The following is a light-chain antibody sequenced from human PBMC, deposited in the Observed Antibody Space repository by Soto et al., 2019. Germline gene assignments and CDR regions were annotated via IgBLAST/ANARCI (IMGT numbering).Light chain of an antibody. CDR1: SSDVGRYNY. J-gene: IGLJ1*01. Sequence: QSALTQPPSASGSPGQSVTISCTGTSSDVGRYNYISWYQQHPGKAPKLLIYEVTKRPSGDRFSGSKSGNTAFLTISGLQAEDEADYYCSSYGGSDNYVFGTGTKLTVL. CDR2: EVT. V-gene: IGLV2-8*01. CDR3: SSYGGSDNYV.